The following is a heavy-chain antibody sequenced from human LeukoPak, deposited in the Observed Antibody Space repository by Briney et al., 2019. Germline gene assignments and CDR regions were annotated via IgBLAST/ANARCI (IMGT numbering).Heavy chain of an antibody. CDR1: GFTFSSYG. D-gene: IGHD6-13*01. CDR3: ARWDIPTADIDY. J-gene: IGHJ4*02. V-gene: IGHV3-33*01. CDR2: IRFDESYR. Sequence: AGGSLRLSCAASGFTFSSYGMHWVRQAPGKGLEWVAVIRFDESYRYYADSVKGRFTISRDNSKNTLFLQMNSLRAEDTALYYCARWDIPTADIDYWGQGTLVTVSS.